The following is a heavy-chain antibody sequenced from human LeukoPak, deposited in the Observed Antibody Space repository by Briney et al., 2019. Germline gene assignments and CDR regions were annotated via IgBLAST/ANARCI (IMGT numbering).Heavy chain of an antibody. Sequence: PGGSLRLSCAASGFTFSSYGMHWVRQAPGKGLEWVAFIRYDGSNKYYADSVKGRFTISRDNSKNTLYLQMNSLRAEDTAVYYCAKDPGGPGKGPNDAFDIWGQGTMVTVSS. CDR1: GFTFSSYG. CDR3: AKDPGGPGKGPNDAFDI. J-gene: IGHJ3*02. D-gene: IGHD1-14*01. V-gene: IGHV3-30*02. CDR2: IRYDGSNK.